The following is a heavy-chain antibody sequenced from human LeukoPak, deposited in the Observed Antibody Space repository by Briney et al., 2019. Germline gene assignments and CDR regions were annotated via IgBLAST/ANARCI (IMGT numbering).Heavy chain of an antibody. CDR1: GFTFSSYA. CDR2: TSTDGSNE. CDR3: ARGGYSSGWWGMGFDY. J-gene: IGHJ4*02. Sequence: PGRSLRLSCAASGFTFSSYAMHWVRQAPGKGLEWVAVTSTDGSNEYYADSVKGRFTISRDNSKNTVYLQMNSLRTEDTAVYYCARGGYSSGWWGMGFDYWGQGTLVTVSS. D-gene: IGHD6-19*01. V-gene: IGHV3-30*04.